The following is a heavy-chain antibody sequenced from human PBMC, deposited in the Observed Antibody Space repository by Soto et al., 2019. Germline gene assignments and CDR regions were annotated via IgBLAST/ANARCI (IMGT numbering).Heavy chain of an antibody. V-gene: IGHV1-46*01. Sequence: GASVKVSCKASGYTFTSYYMHWVRQAPGQGLEWMGIINPSGGSTSYAQKFQGRVTMTRDTSTSTVYMELSSLRSEDTAVHYCARDPDYYDSSGSLTRFDPWGQGTLVTVSS. CDR2: INPSGGST. CDR1: GYTFTSYY. J-gene: IGHJ5*02. D-gene: IGHD3-22*01. CDR3: ARDPDYYDSSGSLTRFDP.